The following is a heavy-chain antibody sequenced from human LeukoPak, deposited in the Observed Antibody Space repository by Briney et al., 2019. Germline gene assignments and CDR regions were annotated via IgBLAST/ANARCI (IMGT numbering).Heavy chain of an antibody. D-gene: IGHD6-6*01. V-gene: IGHV4-59*12. Sequence: SETLPLTCTVSGGSISSYYWSWIRQPPGKGLEWIGYIYYSGSTNYNPSLKSRVTISVDTSKNQFSLNLSSVTAADTAVYYCAKGVARSSKFHFSYYFDYWGQGTLVTVSS. CDR2: IYYSGST. CDR1: GGSISSYY. J-gene: IGHJ4*02. CDR3: AKGVARSSKFHFSYYFDY.